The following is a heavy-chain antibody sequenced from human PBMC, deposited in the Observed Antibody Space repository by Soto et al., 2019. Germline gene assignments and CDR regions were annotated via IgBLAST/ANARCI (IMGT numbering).Heavy chain of an antibody. CDR3: AVTYCSGGSCYSFFGAFDI. J-gene: IGHJ3*02. CDR1: GGSIGSRSHY. D-gene: IGHD2-15*01. V-gene: IGHV4-39*01. CDR2: IFYSGNT. Sequence: SETLSLTCTVSGGSIGSRSHYWGWIRQPPGKGLEWIGTIFYSGNTFYNPHLLSRVTISVDTSKNQFSLKLSSVTAADTAVYYCAVTYCSGGSCYSFFGAFDIWGQGTMVTVSS.